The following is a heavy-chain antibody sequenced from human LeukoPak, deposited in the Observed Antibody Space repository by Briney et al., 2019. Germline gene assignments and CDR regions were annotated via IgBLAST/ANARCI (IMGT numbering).Heavy chain of an antibody. CDR1: GGSFSGYY. CDR2: VNYSGSV. D-gene: IGHD3-10*01. J-gene: IGHJ6*02. CDR3: ARLGGSGSYSPTRTYYYYYGMDV. V-gene: IGHV4-59*08. Sequence: SETLSLTCAVYGGSFSGYYWSWIRQPPGKGLEWIGYVNYSGSVNYNPSLNSRVSISVDTSKNQFSLKLSSVTAADTAVFYCARLGGSGSYSPTRTYYYYYGMDVWGQGTTVTVSS.